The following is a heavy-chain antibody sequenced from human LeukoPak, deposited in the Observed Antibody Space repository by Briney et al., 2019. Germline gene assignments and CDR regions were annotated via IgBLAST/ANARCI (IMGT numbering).Heavy chain of an antibody. D-gene: IGHD6-13*01. Sequence: ASVKVPCKASGYTFTSYGISWVRQAPGQGLEWMGWISAYNGNTNYAQKLQGRVTMTTDTSTSTAYMELRSLRSDDTAVYYCAREVKMAAAGKALMGYYYYYMDVWGQGTLVTVSS. CDR2: ISAYNGNT. J-gene: IGHJ6*03. CDR1: GYTFTSYG. CDR3: AREVKMAAAGKALMGYYYYYMDV. V-gene: IGHV1-18*01.